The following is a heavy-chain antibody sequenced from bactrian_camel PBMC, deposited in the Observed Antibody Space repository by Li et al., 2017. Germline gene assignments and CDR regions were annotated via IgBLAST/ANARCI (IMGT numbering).Heavy chain of an antibody. Sequence: QLVESGGGSVQAGGSLTLTCSSSVNIDNFGCMGWFRQVPGLEREGIGSIDSDGITTYADSLKARFTISRDNAKSTLYLQMNNLKPEDTAMYYCAADRALDDDCYVGSLYTDFAYWGQGTQVTVS. V-gene: IGHV3S53*01. CDR3: AADRALDDDCYVGSLYTDFAY. CDR2: IDSDGIT. D-gene: IGHD3*01. CDR1: VNIDNFGC. J-gene: IGHJ6*01.